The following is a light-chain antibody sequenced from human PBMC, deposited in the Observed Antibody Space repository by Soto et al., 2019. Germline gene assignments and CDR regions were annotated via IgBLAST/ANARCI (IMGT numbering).Light chain of an antibody. J-gene: IGLJ1*01. CDR1: SSDVGGYNY. V-gene: IGLV2-14*01. Sequence: QSALTQPASVSGSPGQSITISCTGTSSDVGGYNYVSWYQQHPGKAPKLMIYEVSNRPSGVSNRFSGSKSANTASLTISGLQAEDEAEYYCSSFTSSSSLHVFGTGTKLTVL. CDR3: SSFTSSSSLHV. CDR2: EVS.